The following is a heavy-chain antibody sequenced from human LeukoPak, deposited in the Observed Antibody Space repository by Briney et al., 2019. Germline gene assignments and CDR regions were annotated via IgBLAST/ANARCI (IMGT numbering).Heavy chain of an antibody. CDR2: VTSGVTT. CDR1: GFTFSSYA. CDR3: TKGDYLGSGNSYTFDY. V-gene: IGHV3-23*01. D-gene: IGHD3-10*01. Sequence: GGSLRLSCAASGFTFSSYAMSWVRQAPGKGLQWVSAVTSGVTTYYAYSVKGRFTISRDNSKSTLYLQMSSLRADDTAVYYCTKGDYLGSGNSYTFDYWGQGTLVTVSS. J-gene: IGHJ4*02.